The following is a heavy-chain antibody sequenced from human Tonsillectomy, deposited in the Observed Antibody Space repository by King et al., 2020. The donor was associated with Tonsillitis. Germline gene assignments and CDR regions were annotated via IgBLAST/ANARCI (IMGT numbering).Heavy chain of an antibody. J-gene: IGHJ6*03. CDR3: ARGSIYDSVDYYNYYMDV. D-gene: IGHD3-22*01. CDR1: GFTFSTYS. CDR2: ISGGFPTI. V-gene: IGHV3-48*01. Sequence: VQLVESGGGLVQPGGSLRLSCATSGFTFSTYSMNWVRQAPGKGLEWVSYISGGFPTIFYAASVKGRFTISRDNAKNSLFLQMNSLRAEDAAVYYCARGSIYDSVDYYNYYMDVWGKGVTVTVSS.